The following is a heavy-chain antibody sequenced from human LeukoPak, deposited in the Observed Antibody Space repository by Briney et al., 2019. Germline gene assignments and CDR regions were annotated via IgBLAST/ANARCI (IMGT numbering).Heavy chain of an antibody. V-gene: IGHV1-2*07. CDR1: GYTFTDYS. D-gene: IGHD2-21*01. Sequence: ASVKVSCKASGYTFTDYSIHLMRQAPAQGLEWMGWINPNNGGTNDAHKFQGRVTMTSDTSNTTAYLDLNRLSSDDTAVYYCARDVIAVSRGFDYWGQGTLVTVSS. J-gene: IGHJ4*02. CDR3: ARDVIAVSRGFDY. CDR2: INPNNGGT.